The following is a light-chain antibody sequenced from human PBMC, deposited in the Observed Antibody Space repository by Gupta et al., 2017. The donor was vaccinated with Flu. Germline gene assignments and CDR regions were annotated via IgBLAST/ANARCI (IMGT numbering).Light chain of an antibody. Sequence: QSVLTQPPSASWTPGQRVTISCSGSSSNIGSNTVNWYQQLPGTAPKLLIYSNNQRPSGVPDRFSGSKSGTSASLAISGLQAEDEADYYCAAWDDSRNGVVFGGGTKLTVL. CDR1: SSNIGSNT. J-gene: IGLJ2*01. CDR3: AAWDDSRNGVV. CDR2: SNN. V-gene: IGLV1-44*01.